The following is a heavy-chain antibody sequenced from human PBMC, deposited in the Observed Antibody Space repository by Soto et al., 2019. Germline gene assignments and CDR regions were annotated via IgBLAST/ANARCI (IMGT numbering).Heavy chain of an antibody. D-gene: IGHD6-13*01. CDR3: ARQRRSSSSCPLTMLCGWFDP. J-gene: IGHJ5*02. V-gene: IGHV4-39*01. CDR1: VGSISSSSYY. CDR2: IYYSGST. Sequence: QLQLQESGPGLVKPSETLSLTCTVSVGSISSSSYYWGWIRQPPGKGLEWIGSIYYSGSTYYNPSLKSRVTISVDTYKNQFSLKLSSVTAADTAVYYCARQRRSSSSCPLTMLCGWFDPWGQGTLVTVSS.